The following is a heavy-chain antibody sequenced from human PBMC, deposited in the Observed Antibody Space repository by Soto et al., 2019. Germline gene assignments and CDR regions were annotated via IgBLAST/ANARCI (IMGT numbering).Heavy chain of an antibody. V-gene: IGHV1-2*02. CDR1: GYTFTGYY. J-gene: IGHJ6*02. CDR3: ARHTSNYYGMDV. CDR2: INPNSGGT. Sequence: ASVKVSCKASGYTFTGYYMHWVRQAPGQGLEWMGWINPNSGGTNYAQKFQGRVTMTRDTSISTAYMELSSLKASDTAIYYCARHTSNYYGMDVWGQGTSVTFFS.